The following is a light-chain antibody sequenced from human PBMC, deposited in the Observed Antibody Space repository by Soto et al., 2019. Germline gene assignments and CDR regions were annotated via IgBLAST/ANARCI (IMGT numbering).Light chain of an antibody. V-gene: IGKV4-1*01. CDR2: WAS. CDR1: QSVLYNSNNLNY. Sequence: DIVMTQSPDSLAVSLGERATINCKSSQSVLYNSNNLNYLAWFQKKPGQPPRLLIFWASSRESGVPDRFSGSGSETAFSLTINTLQAEDVAVYYCQQYYTAPRTFGQGTKVEI. J-gene: IGKJ1*01. CDR3: QQYYTAPRT.